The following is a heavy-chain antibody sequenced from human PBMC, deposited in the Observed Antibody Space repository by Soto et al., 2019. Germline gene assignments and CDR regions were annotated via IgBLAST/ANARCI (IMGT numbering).Heavy chain of an antibody. CDR3: ARAATGGLDV. V-gene: IGHV3-48*02. CDR2: ISRSSTGI. CDR1: GFTFSLYS. J-gene: IGHJ6*01. D-gene: IGHD1-26*01. Sequence: EVQLVESGGGLVQPGGSLRLSCAASGFTFSLYSMSWVRQAPGKGLEWVSYISRSSTGIHYADSVKGRFTISRDDVTNSMHLQMNSLRDGDRGVDSCARAATGGLDVWGQGTTVSISS.